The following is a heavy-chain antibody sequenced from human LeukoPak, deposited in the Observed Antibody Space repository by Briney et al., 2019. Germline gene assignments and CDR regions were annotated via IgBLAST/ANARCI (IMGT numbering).Heavy chain of an antibody. CDR2: INHSGST. CDR3: ARARRVRYYGSGSEQPFDY. V-gene: IGHV4-34*01. CDR1: GGSFSGYY. Sequence: SETLSLTCAVYGGSFSGYYWSWIRQPPGKGLEWIGEINHSGSTNYNPSLKSRVTISVDTSKNQFSLKLSSVTAADTAVYYCARARRVRYYGSGSEQPFDYWGQGTLVTVSS. D-gene: IGHD3-10*01. J-gene: IGHJ4*02.